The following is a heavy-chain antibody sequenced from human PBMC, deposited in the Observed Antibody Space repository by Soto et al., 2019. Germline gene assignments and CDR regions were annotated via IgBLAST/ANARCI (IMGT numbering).Heavy chain of an antibody. CDR2: IKSKSDGGTT. CDR1: GLIFIDPG. V-gene: IGHV3-15*01. CDR3: TTDLWRIAVVVGSTGYFNP. D-gene: IGHD2-15*01. J-gene: IGHJ5*02. Sequence: GGSLRLSCAAPGLIFIDPGMSWFRQPPGKGLNWVGRIKSKSDGGTTEYAAPVRGRFTISRDDSKNTLYLQMNSLKTEDTAVYYCTTDLWRIAVVVGSTGYFNPWGQGTPVTVSS.